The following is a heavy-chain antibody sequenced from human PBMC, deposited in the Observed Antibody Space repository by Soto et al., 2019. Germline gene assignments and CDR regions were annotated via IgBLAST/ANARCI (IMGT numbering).Heavy chain of an antibody. CDR1: GFSLSDLF. CDR3: ASRRGVFGY. D-gene: IGHD3-16*02. CDR2: TKDKAYSYTT. Sequence: EVQLVESGGDLVQPGGSLRLSCAASGFSLSDLFIDWVRQAPGKGLEWVGRTKDKAYSYTTDYAASMKGRVTISREESKNSLYLQMSSLKTEDTALDYCASRRGVFGYWGHGTLVTVSS. V-gene: IGHV3-72*01. J-gene: IGHJ4*01.